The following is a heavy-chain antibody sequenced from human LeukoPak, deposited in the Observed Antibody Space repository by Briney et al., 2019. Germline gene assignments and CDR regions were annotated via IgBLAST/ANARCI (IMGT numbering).Heavy chain of an antibody. CDR1: GGSISSGGYY. D-gene: IGHD3-3*01. Sequence: SQTLSLTCTVSGGSISSGGYYWSWIRQHPGKGLEWIGYIYYSGSTYYNPSLKSRVTISVDTSKNQFSLKLSSVTAADTAAYYSARGNYDFWSGYYDAFDIWGQGTMVTVSS. J-gene: IGHJ3*02. CDR3: ARGNYDFWSGYYDAFDI. CDR2: IYYSGST. V-gene: IGHV4-31*03.